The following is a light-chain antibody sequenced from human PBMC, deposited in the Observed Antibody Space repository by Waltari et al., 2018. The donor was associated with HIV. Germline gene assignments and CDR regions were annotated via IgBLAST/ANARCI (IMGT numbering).Light chain of an antibody. J-gene: IGLJ2*01. Sequence: QELAQQPTVSASPGQTARSSCSGDASATHYGYWYQPKSGQAPLLVIPTGPRRPSGVPERFSCSSSGTMATLTISAAQVDDEADYYCFSSDSIGRQGLFGGGTKLTV. V-gene: IGLV3-10*01. CDR3: FSSDSIGRQGL. CDR1: ASATHY. CDR2: TGP.